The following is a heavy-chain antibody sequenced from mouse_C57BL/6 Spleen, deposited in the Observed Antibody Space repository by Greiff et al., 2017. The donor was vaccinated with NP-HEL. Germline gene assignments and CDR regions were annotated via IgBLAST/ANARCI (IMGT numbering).Heavy chain of an antibody. D-gene: IGHD2-4*01. CDR2: INPNYGTT. V-gene: IGHV1-39*01. J-gene: IGHJ3*01. Sequence: EVKLVESGPELVKPGASVKISCKASGYSFTDYNMNWVKQSNGKSLEWIGVINPNYGTTSYNQKFKGKATLTVDQSSSTAYMQLNSLTSEDSAVYYCARDYDYTEGAWFAYWGQGTLVTVSA. CDR3: ARDYDYTEGAWFAY. CDR1: GYSFTDYN.